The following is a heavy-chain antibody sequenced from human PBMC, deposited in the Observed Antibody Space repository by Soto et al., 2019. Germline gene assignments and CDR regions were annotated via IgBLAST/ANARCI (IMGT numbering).Heavy chain of an antibody. CDR3: ARDHDDFLMYFEL. D-gene: IGHD3-3*01. CDR1: GGTFSNYA. Sequence: QVQLVQSGAEVKKPGSSVKVSCKASGGTFSNYAISWMRQAPGQGPEWMGGIIPIFGTSNYAQKFQGRVTITADESTSTAYMELTNLRSEDTAVYYCARDHDDFLMYFELWGRGTLVTVSS. CDR2: IIPIFGTS. J-gene: IGHJ2*01. V-gene: IGHV1-69*12.